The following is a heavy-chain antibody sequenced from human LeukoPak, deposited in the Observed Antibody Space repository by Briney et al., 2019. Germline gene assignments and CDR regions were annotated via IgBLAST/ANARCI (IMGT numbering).Heavy chain of an antibody. CDR2: INHSGST. V-gene: IGHV4-34*01. J-gene: IGHJ5*02. Sequence: SETLSLTCAVYGGSFSGYYWSWIRQPPGKGLEWIGEINHSGSTYYNPSLKSRVTISVDTSKNQFSLKLSSVTAADTAVYYCARHPYCSGGSCYSDVDWFDPWGQGTLVTVSS. D-gene: IGHD2-15*01. CDR3: ARHPYCSGGSCYSDVDWFDP. CDR1: GGSFSGYY.